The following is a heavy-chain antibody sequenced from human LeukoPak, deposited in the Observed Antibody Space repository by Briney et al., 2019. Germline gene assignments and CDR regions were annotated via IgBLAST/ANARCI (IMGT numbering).Heavy chain of an antibody. CDR1: GYTFTSYD. Sequence: ASVKVSCKASGYTFTSYDINWVRQATGQGLEWMGWMNPNSGNTGYAQKFQGRVTMTRNTSISTAYMELSSLRSEGTAVYYCARASYYDFWSGYYSLKHFDYWGQGTLVTVSS. CDR2: MNPNSGNT. V-gene: IGHV1-8*01. D-gene: IGHD3-3*01. J-gene: IGHJ4*02. CDR3: ARASYYDFWSGYYSLKHFDY.